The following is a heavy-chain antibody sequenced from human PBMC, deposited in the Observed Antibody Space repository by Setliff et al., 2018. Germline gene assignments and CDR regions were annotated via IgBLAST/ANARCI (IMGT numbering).Heavy chain of an antibody. D-gene: IGHD6-6*01. J-gene: IGHJ6*03. Sequence: ASVKVSCKASGYTFTSYGISWVRQAPGQGLEWMGWINTNTGNPTYAQGFTGRFVFSLDTSVSTTYLRISSLKAEDTAVYYCARGEYTSLPSGVYYHMDVWGKGTTVTVSS. CDR2: INTNTGNP. V-gene: IGHV7-4-1*02. CDR1: GYTFTSYG. CDR3: ARGEYTSLPSGVYYHMDV.